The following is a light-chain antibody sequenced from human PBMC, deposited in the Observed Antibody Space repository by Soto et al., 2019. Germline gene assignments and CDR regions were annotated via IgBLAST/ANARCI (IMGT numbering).Light chain of an antibody. V-gene: IGKV1D-12*01. Sequence: DIQMTQSPSSVSASVGDRVTITCRASQGITNWLAWYQQKPGKAPNLLIFAASSLQGAVPSRFSGRGSGTDFTLTISSLQPEDFAVYYCQQYVSSPWAFGQGTKVEI. CDR3: QQYVSSPWA. J-gene: IGKJ1*01. CDR2: AAS. CDR1: QGITNW.